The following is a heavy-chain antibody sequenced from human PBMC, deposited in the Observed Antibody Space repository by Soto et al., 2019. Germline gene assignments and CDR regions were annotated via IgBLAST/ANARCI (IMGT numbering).Heavy chain of an antibody. CDR3: TGRKIEEDCSSKSCYLTY. J-gene: IGHJ4*02. Sequence: SETLSLTCTVSGGSISGSTYYWGWIRQPPGKGLEWIASISYSGNTFYNPSLKSRVTISVDRPNNQFSLKMAYVTAADTAVYYCTGRKIEEDCSSKSCYLTYWGKGTLVTVAS. CDR2: ISYSGNT. D-gene: IGHD2-2*01. CDR1: GGSISGSTYY. V-gene: IGHV4-39*01.